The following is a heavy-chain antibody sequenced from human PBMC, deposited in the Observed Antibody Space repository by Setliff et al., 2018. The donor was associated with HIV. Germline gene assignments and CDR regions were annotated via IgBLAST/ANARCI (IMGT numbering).Heavy chain of an antibody. Sequence: SETLSLTCTISGGSVDGYYWSWIRQPAGEGLEWIGRMYAAGWSNYNPSLESRVTMSVDRSKDQFSLRLTSVSAADTAVYYCAREAVDDYARYFDYWGQGSLVTVSS. D-gene: IGHD4-17*01. V-gene: IGHV4-4*07. J-gene: IGHJ4*02. CDR1: GGSVDGYY. CDR3: AREAVDDYARYFDY. CDR2: MYAAGWS.